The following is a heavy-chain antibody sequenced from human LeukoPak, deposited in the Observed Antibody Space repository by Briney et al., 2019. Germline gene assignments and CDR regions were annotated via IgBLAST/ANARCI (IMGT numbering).Heavy chain of an antibody. D-gene: IGHD3-22*01. CDR1: GFTFSSYS. CDR3: ARDRKVYYYDSSGYYYYYYGMDV. CDR2: ISSSSSYI. J-gene: IGHJ6*02. Sequence: GGSLRLSCAASGFTFSSYSMNWVRQAPGKGLEWVSSISSSSSYIYYADSVKGRFTISRDNAKNSLYLQMNSLRAEDTAVNYCARDRKVYYYDSSGYYYYYYGMDVWGQGTTVTVSS. V-gene: IGHV3-21*01.